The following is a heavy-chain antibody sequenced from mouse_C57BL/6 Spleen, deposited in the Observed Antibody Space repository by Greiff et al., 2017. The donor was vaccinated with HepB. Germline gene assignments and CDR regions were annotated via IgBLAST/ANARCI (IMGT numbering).Heavy chain of an antibody. J-gene: IGHJ1*03. CDR1: GFTFSDYG. V-gene: IGHV5-17*01. CDR3: ARAVYDGYFWYFDV. CDR2: ISSGSSTI. Sequence: EVKLMESGGGLVKPGGSLKLSCAASGFTFSDYGMHWVRQAPEKGLEWVAYISSGSSTIYYADTVKGRFTISRDNAKNTLFLQMTSLRSEDTAMYYCARAVYDGYFWYFDVWGTGTTVTVSS. D-gene: IGHD2-3*01.